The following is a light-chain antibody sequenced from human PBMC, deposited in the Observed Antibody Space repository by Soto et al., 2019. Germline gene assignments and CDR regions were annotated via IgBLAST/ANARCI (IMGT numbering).Light chain of an antibody. CDR1: QSVSSSY. J-gene: IGKJ4*01. CDR2: GAS. V-gene: IGKV3-20*01. Sequence: EIVLTQSPGTLSLSPGERATLSCRASQSVSSSYLAWYQQKPGQAPRLLIYGASSRATGIPDRFSGSGSGTDFTLTISRLEPEDLAVYYCHQYDSSTLTVGGGTKVEIK. CDR3: HQYDSSTLT.